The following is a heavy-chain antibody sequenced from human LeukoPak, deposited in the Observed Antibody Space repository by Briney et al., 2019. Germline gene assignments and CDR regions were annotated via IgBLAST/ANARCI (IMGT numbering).Heavy chain of an antibody. CDR2: IYYSGST. CDR1: GDSISSYY. Sequence: SETLSLTCTVSGDSISSYYWSWIRQPPGKGLEWIGYIYYSGSTNYNPSLKSRVTISVDTSKNQFSLKLSSVTAADTAVYYCARAGDILPKLDYWGQGTLVTVSS. D-gene: IGHD3-9*01. CDR3: ARAGDILPKLDY. V-gene: IGHV4-59*01. J-gene: IGHJ4*02.